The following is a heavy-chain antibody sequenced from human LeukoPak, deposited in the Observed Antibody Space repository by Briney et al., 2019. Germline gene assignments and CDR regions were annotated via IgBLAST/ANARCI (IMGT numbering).Heavy chain of an antibody. V-gene: IGHV1-3*01. Sequence: ASVKVSCKASGYTFTSYAMHWVRQAPGQRLEWMGWINASNGNTKYSQKFQGRVTITRDTSASTAYMELSSLRSEDTAVYYCARSGASLLWFGELFLLDYWGQGTLVTVSS. CDR1: GYTFTSYA. J-gene: IGHJ4*02. D-gene: IGHD3-10*01. CDR2: INASNGNT. CDR3: ARSGASLLWFGELFLLDY.